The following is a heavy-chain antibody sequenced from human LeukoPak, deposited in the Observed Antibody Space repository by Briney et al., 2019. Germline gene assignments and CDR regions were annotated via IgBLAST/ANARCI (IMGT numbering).Heavy chain of an antibody. D-gene: IGHD5-24*01. Sequence: GGSLRLSCAASGFIFSSYSMNWVRQAPGEGLEWVSSISSSSSYIYYADSVKGRFTISRDDAKNSLYLQMNSLRAEDTAVYYCAGVEMATNAFDIWGQGTMVTVSS. J-gene: IGHJ3*02. CDR1: GFIFSSYS. CDR2: ISSSSSYI. V-gene: IGHV3-21*01. CDR3: AGVEMATNAFDI.